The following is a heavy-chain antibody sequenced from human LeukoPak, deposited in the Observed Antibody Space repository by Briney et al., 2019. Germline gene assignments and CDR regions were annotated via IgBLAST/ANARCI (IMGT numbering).Heavy chain of an antibody. J-gene: IGHJ3*02. D-gene: IGHD2-2*02. CDR2: INPNSGGT. Sequence: ASVKVSCKASGYTFTGYYMHWVRQAPGQGLEWMGWINPNSGGTNYAQKFQGGVTMTRDTSISTAYMELSRLRSDDTAVYYCARPLEEYQLLYEAFDIWGQGTMVTVSS. V-gene: IGHV1-2*02. CDR1: GYTFTGYY. CDR3: ARPLEEYQLLYEAFDI.